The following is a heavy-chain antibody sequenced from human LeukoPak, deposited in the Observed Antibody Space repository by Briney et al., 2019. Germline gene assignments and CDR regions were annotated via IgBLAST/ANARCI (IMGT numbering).Heavy chain of an antibody. J-gene: IGHJ6*02. V-gene: IGHV1-69*01. D-gene: IGHD6-19*01. CDR1: GGAFSSYA. Sequence: SVKVSCKASGGAFSSYAISWVRQAPGQGLEWMGGIIPIFGTANYAQKFQGRVTITADESTSTAYMELSSLRSEDTAVFYCARATYSVAGTGYHYYGLDVWGQGTTVTVSS. CDR3: ARATYSVAGTGYHYYGLDV. CDR2: IIPIFGTA.